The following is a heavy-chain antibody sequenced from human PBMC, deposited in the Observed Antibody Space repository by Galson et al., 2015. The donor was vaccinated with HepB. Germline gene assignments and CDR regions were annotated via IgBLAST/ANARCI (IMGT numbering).Heavy chain of an antibody. CDR1: GGSFSGYY. Sequence: SETLSLTCAVYGGSFSGYYWSWIRQPPGKGLEWIGEINHSGSTNYNPSLKSRVTISVDTSKNQFSLKLSSVTAADTAVYYCARRRSSSLPRSRYYYYMDVWGKGTTVTVSS. D-gene: IGHD6-13*01. V-gene: IGHV4-34*01. J-gene: IGHJ6*03. CDR2: INHSGST. CDR3: ARRRSSSLPRSRYYYYMDV.